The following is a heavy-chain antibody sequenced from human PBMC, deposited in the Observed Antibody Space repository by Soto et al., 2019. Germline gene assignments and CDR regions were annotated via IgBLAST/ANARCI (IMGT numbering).Heavy chain of an antibody. CDR1: GFTFDDYA. CDR2: INWNSGSI. V-gene: IGHV3-9*01. D-gene: IGHD6-13*01. J-gene: IGHJ1*01. Sequence: GGSLRLSCAASGFTFDDYAMHWVRQAPGKGLEWVSGINWNSGSIGYADSVKGRFATSRDNAKKSLHMQMNSLRAEDTAFYYCVKDESINWYSGHFRHWGQGTLVTVSS. CDR3: VKDESINWYSGHFRH.